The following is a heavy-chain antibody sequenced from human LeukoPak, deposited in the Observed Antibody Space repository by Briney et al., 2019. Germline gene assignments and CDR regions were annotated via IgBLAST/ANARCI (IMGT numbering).Heavy chain of an antibody. V-gene: IGHV1-8*01. CDR1: GYTFTSYD. CDR3: ARVSEGPSRLPIYYYYYYYMDV. D-gene: IGHD2/OR15-2a*01. CDR2: MNPNSGNT. J-gene: IGHJ6*03. Sequence: ASVKVSCKASGYTFTSYDINWVRQATGQGLEWMGWMNPNSGNTGYAQKFQGRVTMTRNTSISTAYMELSSLRSEDTAVYYCARVSEGPSRLPIYYYYYYYMDVWGKGTTVTVSS.